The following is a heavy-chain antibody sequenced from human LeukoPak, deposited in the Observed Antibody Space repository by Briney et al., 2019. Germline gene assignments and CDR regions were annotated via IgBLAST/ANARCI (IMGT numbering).Heavy chain of an antibody. J-gene: IGHJ6*03. Sequence: GASVKVSCKASGYTFTSYGISWVRQAPGQGLEWMGWISAYNGNTNYAQRLQGRVTMTTDTSTSTAYMELRSLRSEDTAVYYCARSQGGYYYYYMDVWGKGTTVTVSS. V-gene: IGHV1-18*01. CDR3: ARSQGGYYYYYMDV. CDR2: ISAYNGNT. D-gene: IGHD3-16*01. CDR1: GYTFTSYG.